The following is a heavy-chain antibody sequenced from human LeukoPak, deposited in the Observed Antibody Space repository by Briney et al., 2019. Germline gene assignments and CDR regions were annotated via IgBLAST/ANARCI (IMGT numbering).Heavy chain of an antibody. D-gene: IGHD2-2*01. Sequence: GGSLRLSCAASGFTFSSYAMHWVRQAPGKGLEYVSAISSNGGSTYYANSVKGRFTISRGNSKNTLYLQMGSLRAEDMAVYYCANDIVVVPAAISYFDYWGQGTLVTVSS. CDR2: ISSNGGST. CDR3: ANDIVVVPAAISYFDY. J-gene: IGHJ4*02. V-gene: IGHV3-64*01. CDR1: GFTFSSYA.